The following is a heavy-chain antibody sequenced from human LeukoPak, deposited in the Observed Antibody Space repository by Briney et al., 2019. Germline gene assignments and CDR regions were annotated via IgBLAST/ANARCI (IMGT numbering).Heavy chain of an antibody. CDR1: GFTFSTYT. V-gene: IGHV3-23*01. J-gene: IGHJ4*02. Sequence: GGSLRLSCAASGFTFSTYTMTWVRQAPGKGLECVSTINGRGGDTYYADPEKGRFTISRDNSRNTVYLQMNSLRAEDTAVYYCAKDRAGTPWADWGQGTLVTVSS. D-gene: IGHD1-1*01. CDR2: INGRGGDT. CDR3: AKDRAGTPWAD.